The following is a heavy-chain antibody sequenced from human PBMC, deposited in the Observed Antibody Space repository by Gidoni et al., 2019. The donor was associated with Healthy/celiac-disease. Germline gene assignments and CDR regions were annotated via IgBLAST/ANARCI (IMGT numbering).Heavy chain of an antibody. Sequence: EVQLVQSGAEVPKPGESLKISRKGSGYSFTSSWSGWVRQMPGKGLEWMGIIYPGDSDTRYSPSFQGQVIISAEKSISTAYLQWSSLKAADTAMYYCARHLRNVWVGELDAFDIWGQGTMVTVSS. V-gene: IGHV5-51*01. CDR3: ARHLRNVWVGELDAFDI. CDR2: IYPGDSDT. J-gene: IGHJ3*02. CDR1: GYSFTSSW. D-gene: IGHD3-10*01.